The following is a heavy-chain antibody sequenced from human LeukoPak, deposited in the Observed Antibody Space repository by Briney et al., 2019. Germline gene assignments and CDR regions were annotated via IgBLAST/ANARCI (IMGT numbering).Heavy chain of an antibody. V-gene: IGHV4-4*07. CDR2: MYVSGTIYSAGST. D-gene: IGHD2-15*01. CDR1: GGSISSHY. Sequence: SETLSLTCSVSGGSISSHYWTWMRQSAGKGLEWIGRMYVSGTIYSAGSTNYNPSFKSRVTMSEDMSKNQLSLKLRSVTAADTATYYCARTHPECSRTSCFGWFDPWGQGTLVTVSS. J-gene: IGHJ5*02. CDR3: ARTHPECSRTSCFGWFDP.